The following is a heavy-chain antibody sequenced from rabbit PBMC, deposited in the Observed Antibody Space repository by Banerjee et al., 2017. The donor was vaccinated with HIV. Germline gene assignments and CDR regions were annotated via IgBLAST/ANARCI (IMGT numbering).Heavy chain of an antibody. Sequence: QLKESGGGLVTPGESLTLSCTASGFDFSKYYMTWVRQAPGKGLEWIGIIYAGKGSADYASWVNGRFTISSDNAQNTVDLKMSSLTAADTATYFCARDSYAGYVSYGYATYFNLWGQGTLVTVS. CDR2: IYAGKGSA. J-gene: IGHJ4*01. V-gene: IGHV1S7*01. D-gene: IGHD6-1*01. CDR1: GFDFSKYY. CDR3: ARDSYAGYVSYGYATYFNL.